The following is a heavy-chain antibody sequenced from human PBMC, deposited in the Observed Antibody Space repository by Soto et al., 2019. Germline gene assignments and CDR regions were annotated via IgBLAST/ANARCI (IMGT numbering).Heavy chain of an antibody. D-gene: IGHD5-18*01. CDR2: INSDGSSI. V-gene: IGHV3-74*01. Sequence: EVQLVESGGGLVQPGGSVRLSCAASKFTITSYWMHWVRQAPGKGLVWVSRINSDGSSISSADAVKGRFTISRDNAKNTLYLQMTSLRFEDTAVYYCAREVSHGYVLRGMDVWGQGTTVTVFS. CDR3: AREVSHGYVLRGMDV. CDR1: KFTITSYW. J-gene: IGHJ6*02.